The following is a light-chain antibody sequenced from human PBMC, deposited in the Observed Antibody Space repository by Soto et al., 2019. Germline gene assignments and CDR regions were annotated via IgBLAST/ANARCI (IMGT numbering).Light chain of an antibody. V-gene: IGKV1-12*01. CDR1: QSLSSW. CDR2: AAS. CDR3: QQATTFPIT. J-gene: IGKJ3*01. Sequence: DLQMTPSPSSVSASVGDRVTITCRASQSLSSWLAWYQQNPGTAPKLLIYAASSLQSGVPSRFSDSGSGTDFNFTICSLQPEDFATYYCQQATTFPITFGPVNKVDVK.